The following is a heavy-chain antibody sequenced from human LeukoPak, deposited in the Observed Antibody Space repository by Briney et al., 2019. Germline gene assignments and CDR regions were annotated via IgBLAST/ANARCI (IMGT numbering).Heavy chain of an antibody. D-gene: IGHD5-18*01. Sequence: SETLSLTCTVSGGSISSYYWSWIRQPPGKGLEWIGYIYYSGSTNYNPSLKSRVTISVNTSKNQFSLKLSSVTAADTAVYYCARSTGGYGYGRYFDYWGQGTLVTVSS. V-gene: IGHV4-59*01. CDR3: ARSTGGYGYGRYFDY. CDR1: GGSISSYY. CDR2: IYYSGST. J-gene: IGHJ4*02.